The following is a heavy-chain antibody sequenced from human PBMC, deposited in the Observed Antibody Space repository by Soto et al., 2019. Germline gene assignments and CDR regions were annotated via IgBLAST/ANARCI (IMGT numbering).Heavy chain of an antibody. D-gene: IGHD3-3*01. CDR3: ARDLSDFWSGYSLSFGYYYYGMDV. CDR2: IWYDGSNK. V-gene: IGHV3-33*01. Sequence: PGGSLRLSCAASGFTFSSYGMHWVRQAPGKGLEWVAVIWYDGSNKYYADSVKGRFTISRDNSKNTLYLQMNSLRAEDTAVYYCARDLSDFWSGYSLSFGYYYYGMDVWGQGTTVTV. CDR1: GFTFSSYG. J-gene: IGHJ6*02.